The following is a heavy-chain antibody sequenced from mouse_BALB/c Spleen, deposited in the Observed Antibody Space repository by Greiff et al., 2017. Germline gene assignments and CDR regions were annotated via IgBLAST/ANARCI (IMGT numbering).Heavy chain of an antibody. CDR1: GYAFTNYL. CDR3: ARIGDRYYDYDGDGFAD. Sequence: VQLQQSGAELVRPGTSVKVSCKASGYAFTNYLIEWVKQRPGQGLEWIGVINPGSGGTNYNEKFKGKATLTADKSSSTAYMQLSSLTSDDSAVYFCARIGDRYYDYDGDGFADWGQGTLVTVSA. CDR2: INPGSGGT. D-gene: IGHD2-4*01. V-gene: IGHV1-54*03. J-gene: IGHJ3*01.